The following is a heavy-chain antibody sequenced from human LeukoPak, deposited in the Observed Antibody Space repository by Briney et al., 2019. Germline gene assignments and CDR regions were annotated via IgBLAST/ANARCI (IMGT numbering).Heavy chain of an antibody. J-gene: IGHJ4*02. Sequence: SVKVSCKASGGTFSSYAISWVRQAPGQGLEWMGGIIPIFGTANYAQKFQGRVTITADEYTSTAYMELSSLRSEDTAVYYCAVGLNVVVVPAAISDPYYFDYWGQGTLVTVSS. CDR2: IIPIFGTA. CDR1: GGTFSSYA. V-gene: IGHV1-69*13. CDR3: AVGLNVVVVPAAISDPYYFDY. D-gene: IGHD2-2*01.